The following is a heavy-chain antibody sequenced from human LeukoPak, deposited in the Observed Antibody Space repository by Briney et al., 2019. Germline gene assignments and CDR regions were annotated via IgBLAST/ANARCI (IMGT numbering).Heavy chain of an antibody. CDR1: GYTLTELS. CDR2: FDPEDGET. CDR3: ATRPYDILTGYYKPVPDFDY. Sequence: ASVKVSCKVSGYTLTELSMHWVRQAPGKGLEWMGGFDPEDGETIYAQKFQGRVTMTEDTSTDTAYMELSSLRSEDTAVYYCATRPYDILTGYYKPVPDFDYWGQGTLVTVSS. J-gene: IGHJ4*02. D-gene: IGHD3-9*01. V-gene: IGHV1-24*01.